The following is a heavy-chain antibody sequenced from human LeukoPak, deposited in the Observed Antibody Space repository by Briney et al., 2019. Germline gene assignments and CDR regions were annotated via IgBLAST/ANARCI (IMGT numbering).Heavy chain of an antibody. D-gene: IGHD6-6*01. CDR3: ARSKYEYSSSVWTGSFDY. CDR2: INPNSGGT. V-gene: IGHV1-2*02. CDR1: GYTFTGYY. J-gene: IGHJ4*02. Sequence: ASVKVSCKASGYTFTGYYMHWVRQAPGQGPEWMGWINPNSGGTNYAQKFQGRVTMTRDTSISTAYMELSRLRSDDTAVYYCARSKYEYSSSVWTGSFDYWGQGTLVTVSS.